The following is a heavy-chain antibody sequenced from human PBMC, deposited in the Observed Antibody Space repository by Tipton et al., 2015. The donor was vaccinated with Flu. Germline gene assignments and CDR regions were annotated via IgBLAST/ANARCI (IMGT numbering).Heavy chain of an antibody. V-gene: IGHV1-46*01. D-gene: IGHD2-2*01. CDR2: INPSGGST. J-gene: IGHJ4*02. CDR3: ARIPPGGVYCSSTSCHDY. Sequence: QVQLVQSGAEVKKPGASVKVSCKASGYTFTSYYMHWVRQAPGQGLEWMGIINPSGGSTSYAQKFQGRVTMTRDTSTSTVYMELSSLRSEDTAVYYCARIPPGGVYCSSTSCHDYWCQGTLVTVSS. CDR1: GYTFTSYY.